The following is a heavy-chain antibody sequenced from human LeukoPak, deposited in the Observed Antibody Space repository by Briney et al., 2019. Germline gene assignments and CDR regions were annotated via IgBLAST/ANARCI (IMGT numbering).Heavy chain of an antibody. J-gene: IGHJ4*02. V-gene: IGHV7-4-1*02. CDR2: INTNTGNP. D-gene: IGHD4-23*01. Sequence: ASVKVSCKASGYTFTSYAMNWVRQAPGQGLEWMGWINTNTGNPTYAQGFTGRFVFSLDTSVSTAYLQTSSLKAEDTAVYYCAELGGAYGGNSVDGFDYWGQGTLVTVSS. CDR3: AELGGAYGGNSVDGFDY. CDR1: GYTFTSYA.